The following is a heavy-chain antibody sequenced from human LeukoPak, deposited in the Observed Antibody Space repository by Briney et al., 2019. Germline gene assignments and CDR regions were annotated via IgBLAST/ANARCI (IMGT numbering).Heavy chain of an antibody. CDR1: GFTFSSYA. J-gene: IGHJ4*02. D-gene: IGHD4-23*01. CDR2: IYSGGST. Sequence: GGSLRLSCAASGFTFSSYAMSWVRQAPGKGLEWVSVIYSGGSTYYADSVKGRFTISRDNSENTLYLQMNSLRAEDTAVYYCARDGDGGNSRFIDYWGQGTLVTVSS. V-gene: IGHV3-66*01. CDR3: ARDGDGGNSRFIDY.